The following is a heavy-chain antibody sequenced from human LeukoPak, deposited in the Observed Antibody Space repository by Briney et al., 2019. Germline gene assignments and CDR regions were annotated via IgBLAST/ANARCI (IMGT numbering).Heavy chain of an antibody. V-gene: IGHV4-59*02. D-gene: IGHD5-12*01. CDR1: GGSVSDYY. CDR3: ARDGGGATIFLDY. J-gene: IGHJ4*02. CDR2: IYHTGST. Sequence: SETLSLTCTISGGSVSDYYWSWIRQSPGKGLEWIGYIYHTGSTTYNPSLKSRVTISVDTSKNQFSLKLSSVTAADTAVYYCARDGGGATIFLDYWGQGTLVTVSS.